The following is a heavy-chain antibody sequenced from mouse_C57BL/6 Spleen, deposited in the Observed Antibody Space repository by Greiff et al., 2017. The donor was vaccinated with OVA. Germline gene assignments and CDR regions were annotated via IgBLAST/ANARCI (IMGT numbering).Heavy chain of an antibody. CDR2: INPYNGGT. D-gene: IGHD2-4*01. CDR3: ARRAIYYDYLYAMDY. V-gene: IGHV1-19*01. Sequence: EVQLQQSGPVLVKPGASVKMSCKASGYTFTDYYMNWVKQSHGKSLEWIGVINPYNGGTSYNQKFKGKATLTVDKSSSTAYMELNSLTSEDSAVYYCARRAIYYDYLYAMDYWGQGTSVTVSS. CDR1: GYTFTDYY. J-gene: IGHJ4*01.